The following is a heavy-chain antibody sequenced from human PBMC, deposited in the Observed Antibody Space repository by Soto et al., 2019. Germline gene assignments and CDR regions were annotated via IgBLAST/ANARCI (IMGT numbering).Heavy chain of an antibody. CDR1: GFTFSSYA. Sequence: GGSLRLSCAASGFTFSSYAMTWVRQAPGKGLEWVSVISGSGGSTHYAAPVKGRITISRDHSKDTLYLHMNSLKTEDTAVYYCTTGLSNGYYNFDYWGQGTPVTVSS. V-gene: IGHV3-23*01. D-gene: IGHD3-22*01. CDR2: ISGSGGST. J-gene: IGHJ4*02. CDR3: TTGLSNGYYNFDY.